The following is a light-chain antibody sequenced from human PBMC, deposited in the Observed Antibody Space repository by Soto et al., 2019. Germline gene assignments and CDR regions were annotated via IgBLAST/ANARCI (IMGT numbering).Light chain of an antibody. Sequence: DIQMTQSPSSVSASVGDRVTITCRVSEDISTWLAWYQQKPGKAPKLLIYAASSLQSGVPSRFSGSGSGTDFTLTISSLQPEDFATYYCQHADSFPLITFGQGTRLEIK. V-gene: IGKV1-12*01. CDR2: AAS. J-gene: IGKJ5*01. CDR1: EDISTW. CDR3: QHADSFPLIT.